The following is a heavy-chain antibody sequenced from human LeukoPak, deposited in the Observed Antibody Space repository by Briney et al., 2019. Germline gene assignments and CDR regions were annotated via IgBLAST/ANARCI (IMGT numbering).Heavy chain of an antibody. CDR3: ARGPPEYCSGGSCYSGRNWFDP. CDR1: GYIFTGYY. J-gene: IGHJ5*02. Sequence: ASVKVSCKTSGYIFTGYYIHWVRQAPGQGLEWMGWISPNSGGADYAQKFQGRVTMTRDTSISTAYMALSRLRSDDTAVYFCARGPPEYCSGGSCYSGRNWFDPWGQGTLVTVSS. CDR2: ISPNSGGA. D-gene: IGHD2-15*01. V-gene: IGHV1-2*02.